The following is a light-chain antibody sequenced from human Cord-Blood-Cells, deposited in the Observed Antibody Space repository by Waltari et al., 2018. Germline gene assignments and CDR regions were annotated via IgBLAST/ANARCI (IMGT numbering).Light chain of an antibody. V-gene: IGLV1-47*01. CDR3: AAWDDSLSGYV. CDR2: RNN. J-gene: IGLJ1*01. CDR1: SSNIARNY. Sequence: QSVLTQPPSASVTPGQRVTISCSGSSSNIARNYVYWYQQLPGTAPKLLIYRNNQRPSGVPDRFSGSKSGTSASLAISGLRSEDEADYYCAAWDDSLSGYVFGTGTKVTVL.